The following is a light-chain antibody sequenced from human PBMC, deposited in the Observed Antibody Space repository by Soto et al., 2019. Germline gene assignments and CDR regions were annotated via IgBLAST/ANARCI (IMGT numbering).Light chain of an antibody. Sequence: DIQMTQSPSSLSASVGDRVTITCRASQGISNHLAWYQQKPGKVPKLLIYAASTLQSGVPSRFSGSGSGTDFTLTISSLQPEDVATYYCQKYNSAPRTFGQGTKVDI. CDR3: QKYNSAPRT. V-gene: IGKV1-27*01. CDR2: AAS. J-gene: IGKJ1*01. CDR1: QGISNH.